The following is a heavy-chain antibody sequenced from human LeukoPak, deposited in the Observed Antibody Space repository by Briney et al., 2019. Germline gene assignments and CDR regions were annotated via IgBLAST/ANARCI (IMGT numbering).Heavy chain of an antibody. V-gene: IGHV1-2*02. CDR2: INPNSGGT. D-gene: IGHD1-26*01. J-gene: IGHJ6*03. Sequence: RASVKVSCKASGYTFTGHYIHWGRQAPGQGLEWMGWINPNSGGTKYAQKFQGRVTMTRDTSISTAYMELSRLRSDDTAVYYCASRAGGYYMDVWGKGTTVTISS. CDR3: ASRAGGYYMDV. CDR1: GYTFTGHY.